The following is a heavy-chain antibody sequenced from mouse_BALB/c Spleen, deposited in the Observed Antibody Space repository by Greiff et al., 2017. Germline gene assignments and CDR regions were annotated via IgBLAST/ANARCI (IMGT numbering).Heavy chain of an antibody. V-gene: IGHV5-9-4*01. CDR2: ISSGGSYT. CDR1: GFTFSSYA. Sequence: EVKLVESGGGLVKPGGSLKLSCAASGFTFSSYAMSWVRQSPEKRLEWVAEISSGGSYTYYPDTVTGRFTISRDNAKNTLYLEMSSLRSEDTAMYYCARVFYGSPYFDYWGQGTTLTVSS. D-gene: IGHD1-1*01. J-gene: IGHJ2*01. CDR3: ARVFYGSPYFDY.